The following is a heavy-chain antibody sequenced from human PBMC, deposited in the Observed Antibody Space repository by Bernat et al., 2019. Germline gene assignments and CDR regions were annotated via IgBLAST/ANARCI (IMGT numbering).Heavy chain of an antibody. J-gene: IGHJ3*02. Sequence: QVQLVESGGGLVKPGGSLRLSCAASGFTFSDYYMSWIRQAPGKGLEWVSYISSSGSTIYYADSVKGRFTISRDNAKNSLYLQMNSLRAEDKAVYYCASDTTIGLFVQYDDFDIWGQGTMVTVSS. D-gene: IGHD5-24*01. V-gene: IGHV3-11*01. CDR2: ISSSGSTI. CDR3: ASDTTIGLFVQYDDFDI. CDR1: GFTFSDYY.